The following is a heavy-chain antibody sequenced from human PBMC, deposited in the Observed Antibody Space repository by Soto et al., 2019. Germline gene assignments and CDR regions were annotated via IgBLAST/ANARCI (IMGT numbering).Heavy chain of an antibody. CDR2: INAGNGNT. J-gene: IGHJ4*02. CDR1: GYTFTSYA. V-gene: IGHV1-3*01. Sequence: QVQLVQSGAEVKKPGASVKVSCKASGYTFTSYAMHWVRQAPGQRLEWMGWINAGNGNTKYSQKCQGRVTITRDTSASTAYMELSSLRSEDTAVYYCSREFLYDSSGYGYWGQGTLVTVSS. D-gene: IGHD3-22*01. CDR3: SREFLYDSSGYGY.